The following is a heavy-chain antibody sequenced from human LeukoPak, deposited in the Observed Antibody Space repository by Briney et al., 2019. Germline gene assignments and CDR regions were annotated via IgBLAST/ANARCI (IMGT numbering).Heavy chain of an antibody. Sequence: GGSLRLPCAASGFSFSTYGMHWVRQAPGKGLEWVAFIRYDGSKKNYADSVKGRFTISRDNSKNTLYLQMNSLRAEDTAVYYCAKNGDRGAYCSGGSCYPYYYYYMDVWGKGTTVTISS. CDR2: IRYDGSKK. V-gene: IGHV3-30*02. J-gene: IGHJ6*03. D-gene: IGHD2-15*01. CDR1: GFSFSTYG. CDR3: AKNGDRGAYCSGGSCYPYYYYYMDV.